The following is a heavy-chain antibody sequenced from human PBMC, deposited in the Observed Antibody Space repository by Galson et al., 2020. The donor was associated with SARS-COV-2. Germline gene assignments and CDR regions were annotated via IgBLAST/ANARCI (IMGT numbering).Heavy chain of an antibody. J-gene: IGHJ4*02. Sequence: GESLKISCAASGFTFSSYAMHWVRQAPGKGLEWVAVISYDGSNKYYADSVKGRFTISRDNSKNTLYLQMNSLRAEDTAVYYCARALLRYPDYWGQGTLGTVCS. CDR3: ARALLRYPDY. CDR1: GFTFSSYA. V-gene: IGHV3-30*04. D-gene: IGHD3-9*01. CDR2: ISYDGSNK.